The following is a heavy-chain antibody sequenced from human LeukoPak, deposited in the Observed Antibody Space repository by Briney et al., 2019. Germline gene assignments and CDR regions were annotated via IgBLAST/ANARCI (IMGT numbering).Heavy chain of an antibody. CDR2: IKQDGGEI. J-gene: IGHJ4*02. CDR1: GFTFSTYW. V-gene: IGHV3-7*01. CDR3: ARDKIVGATLFDY. Sequence: TGGSLRLSCAASGFTFSTYWMSWVRQAPGKGLEWVANIKQDGGEIYYVDSVKGRFTISRDNAKNSLYLQMNSLRAEDTAMYYCARDKIVGATLFDYWGQGTLVTVSS. D-gene: IGHD1-26*01.